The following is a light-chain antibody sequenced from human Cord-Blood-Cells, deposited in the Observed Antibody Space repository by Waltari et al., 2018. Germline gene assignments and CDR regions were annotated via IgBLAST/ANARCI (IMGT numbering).Light chain of an antibody. CDR1: SSDVGGHNY. J-gene: IGLJ1*01. V-gene: IGLV2-14*01. Sequence: QSALTQPASVSGSPGQSITISCTGTSSDVGGHNYVSLYQQHPGKAPKLMIYEVSNRPSGVSNRFSGSKSGNTASLTISGLQAEDEADYYCSSYTSSNPYVFGTGTKVTVL. CDR2: EVS. CDR3: SSYTSSNPYV.